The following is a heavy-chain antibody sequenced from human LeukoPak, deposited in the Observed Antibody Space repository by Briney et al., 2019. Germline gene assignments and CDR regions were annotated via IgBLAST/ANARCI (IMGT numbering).Heavy chain of an antibody. V-gene: IGHV3-33*08. J-gene: IGHJ4*02. D-gene: IGHD3-22*01. Sequence: PGGSLRLSCAASGFIFSSYGMHWVRQAPGKGLEWVAVIWYDGSSKYYADPVKGRFTISRDNSKNTLFLQMNSLRAEDTAVYYCARDVGYDYVDYWGQGTLVTVSS. CDR3: ARDVGYDYVDY. CDR1: GFIFSSYG. CDR2: IWYDGSSK.